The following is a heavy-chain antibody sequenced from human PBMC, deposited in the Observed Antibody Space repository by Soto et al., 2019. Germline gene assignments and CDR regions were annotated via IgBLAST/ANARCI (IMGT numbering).Heavy chain of an antibody. V-gene: IGHV3-23*01. D-gene: IGHD2-21*02. J-gene: IGHJ4*02. Sequence: VASGLTYSSFAMSWVRQAPGKGLEWVSGISGRGDSTYYADSVKGRFTISRDNSKNTLYLQMDSLRAEDTAVYYCAKDRCGGDCYFFDYWGQGTMVTVYS. CDR1: GLTYSSFA. CDR2: ISGRGDST. CDR3: AKDRCGGDCYFFDY.